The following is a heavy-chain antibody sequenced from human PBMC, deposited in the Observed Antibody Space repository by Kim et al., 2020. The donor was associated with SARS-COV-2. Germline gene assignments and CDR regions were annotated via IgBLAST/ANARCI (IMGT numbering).Heavy chain of an antibody. D-gene: IGHD6-19*01. CDR2: ISSSSSYI. CDR1: GFTFSSYS. V-gene: IGHV3-21*01. CDR3: ATSPGYSSGWSIVDY. Sequence: GGSLRLSCAASGFTFSSYSMNWVRQAPGKGLEWVASISSSSSYIHYADSVKGRFTISRDNAKKTLYLQMNSLRAEDTAVYYCATSPGYSSGWSIVDYWGPGTLVTVSS. J-gene: IGHJ4*02.